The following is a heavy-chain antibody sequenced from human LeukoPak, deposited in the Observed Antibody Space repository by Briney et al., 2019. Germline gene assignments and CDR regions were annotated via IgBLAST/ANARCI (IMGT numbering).Heavy chain of an antibody. J-gene: IGHJ4*02. Sequence: GGSLRLSCAASGFTSSTYGMHWVRQAPGKGLEWVAVVWYDGTNTHYVDSVKGRFTISRDNSKSTLYLQMNSLTAEDTAVYYCARGGYSGTYFFDYWGQGTPVTVSS. CDR2: VWYDGTNT. CDR3: ARGGYSGTYFFDY. D-gene: IGHD1-26*01. CDR1: GFTSSTYG. V-gene: IGHV3-33*01.